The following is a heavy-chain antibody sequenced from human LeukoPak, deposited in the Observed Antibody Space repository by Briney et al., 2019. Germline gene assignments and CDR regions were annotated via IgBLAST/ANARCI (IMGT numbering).Heavy chain of an antibody. CDR2: MNPNSGNT. J-gene: IGHJ6*03. D-gene: IGHD2-2*01. CDR1: GYTFTSYD. CDR3: ARGPTYCSSTSCWFGGIYYYYYMDV. V-gene: IGHV1-8*03. Sequence: ASVNVSCKASGYTFTSYDINWVRQATGQGLEWMGWMNPNSGNTGYAQKFQGRFTITRNTSISTAYMELSSLRSEDTAVYYCARGPTYCSSTSCWFGGIYYYYYMDVWGKGTTVTVSS.